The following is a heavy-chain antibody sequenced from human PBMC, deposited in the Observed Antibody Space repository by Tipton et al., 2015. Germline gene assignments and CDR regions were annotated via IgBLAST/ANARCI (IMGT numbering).Heavy chain of an antibody. V-gene: IGHV4-39*01. CDR3: ARQGDYRVSIDSFDY. Sequence: TLSLTCTVSGDSISGGDSYWAWIRQPPGKGLEWIGSIYSSGNTYYSPSLKSRVTMSVDTSKNQFSLRLTSVTAADTALYFCARQGDYRVSIDSFDYWGQGTLVTVSS. J-gene: IGHJ4*02. D-gene: IGHD3-16*02. CDR2: IYSSGNT. CDR1: GDSISGGDSY.